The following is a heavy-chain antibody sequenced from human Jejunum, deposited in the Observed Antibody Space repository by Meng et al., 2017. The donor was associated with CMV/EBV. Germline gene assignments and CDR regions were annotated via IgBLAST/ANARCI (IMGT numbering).Heavy chain of an antibody. CDR3: ASDRSSRIGNDH. D-gene: IGHD1-26*01. V-gene: IGHV4-39*07. CDR1: GGSISSSDYY. Sequence: CTVSGGSISSSDYYWGWIRQPPGKGLEWIGTIYYGGSTYYNPSLKSRVTLSVDTSKNQFSLKLTSVTAADTAFYYCASDRSSRIGNDHWGQGTLVTVSS. CDR2: IYYGGST. J-gene: IGHJ4*02.